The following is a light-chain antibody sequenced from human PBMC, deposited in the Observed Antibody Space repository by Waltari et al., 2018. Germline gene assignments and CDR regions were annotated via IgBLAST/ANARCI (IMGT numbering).Light chain of an antibody. V-gene: IGLV1-40*01. CDR1: SSNIGAGHD. Sequence: QSALTQPPSVSGAPGQRVTIACTGSSSNIGAGHDVHWYQKFPGTAPKLLIYGNSNRPSGVPDRFSGSKSGSSASLAITGLQAEDEADYYYQSFDSSVSGGVVFGGGTKVTVL. J-gene: IGLJ3*02. CDR2: GNS. CDR3: QSFDSSVSGGVV.